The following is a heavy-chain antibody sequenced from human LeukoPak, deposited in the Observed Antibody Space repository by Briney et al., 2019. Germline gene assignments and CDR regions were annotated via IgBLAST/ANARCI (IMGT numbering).Heavy chain of an antibody. CDR3: ARGRSNYYGMDV. Sequence: SETLSLTCSVSDGSINSYYWNWIRRPPGKGLEWIGYIYYNGNTNYSPSLKSRVTMSVDTSKNLFSLKVSPVTAADTAVYYCARGRSNYYGMDVWGQGTTVTVSS. CDR2: IYYNGNT. CDR1: DGSINSYY. D-gene: IGHD1-26*01. V-gene: IGHV4-59*01. J-gene: IGHJ6*02.